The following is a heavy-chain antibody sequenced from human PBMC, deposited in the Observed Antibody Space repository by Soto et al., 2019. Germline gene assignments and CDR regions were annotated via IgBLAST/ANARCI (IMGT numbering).Heavy chain of an antibody. Sequence: QVQLVETGGGVVQPGWSLRLSCGASGFTFSSHAMHWVCQAPGKGLEWVALMSYAGKNKYYVGTVKGRFTIYRDNAKNTPHLQMNSLRAEVTAVYYRGREGLDYWGQGTLIPVSS. CDR1: GFTFSSHA. V-gene: IGHV3-30*04. CDR2: MSYAGKNK. J-gene: IGHJ4*02. CDR3: GREGLDY.